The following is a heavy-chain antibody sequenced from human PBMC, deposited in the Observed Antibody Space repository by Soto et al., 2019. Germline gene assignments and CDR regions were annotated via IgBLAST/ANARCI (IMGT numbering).Heavy chain of an antibody. V-gene: IGHV1-46*03. J-gene: IGHJ4*02. Sequence: GASVKVSCKASGYTFTSNYLHWVRQAPGQGLEWMGIINPSGGSTSYAQRFQGRVTMTRDTSTSTVYMELSSLRSEDTAVYYCATRSRIMGYCSGGSCYVPDYWGQGTLVTVSS. CDR1: GYTFTSNY. D-gene: IGHD2-15*01. CDR2: INPSGGST. CDR3: ATRSRIMGYCSGGSCYVPDY.